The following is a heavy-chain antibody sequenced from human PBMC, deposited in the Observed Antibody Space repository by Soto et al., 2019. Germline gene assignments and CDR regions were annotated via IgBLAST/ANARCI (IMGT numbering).Heavy chain of an antibody. J-gene: IGHJ4*02. D-gene: IGHD3-22*01. Sequence: GGSLRLSCAASGFTFSSYGMHWVRRAPGKGLEWVAAIWYDGGNKFYADSVKGRFTISRDNSKNTVYLEMTSLRAEDTAVYYCVRDHYYDNSGYFYYFDYWGQGALVTVSS. V-gene: IGHV3-33*08. CDR3: VRDHYYDNSGYFYYFDY. CDR1: GFTFSSYG. CDR2: IWYDGGNK.